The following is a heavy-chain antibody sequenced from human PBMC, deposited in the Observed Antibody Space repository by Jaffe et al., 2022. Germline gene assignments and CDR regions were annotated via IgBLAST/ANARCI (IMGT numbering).Heavy chain of an antibody. J-gene: IGHJ4*02. D-gene: IGHD2-15*01. CDR3: ARFEYCSGRTCLAFDR. V-gene: IGHV5-51*03. CDR2: VFPADSDT. CDR1: GYSFPNYW. Sequence: EVQLLQSGAEVKKPGESLKISCKGSGYSFPNYWIGWVRQMPGKGLEWMGKVFPADSDTRYSPTFQGQVTISVDKSIDTAYLQWSSLKASDTGMYYCARFEYCSGRTCLAFDRWGQGTLVTVSS.